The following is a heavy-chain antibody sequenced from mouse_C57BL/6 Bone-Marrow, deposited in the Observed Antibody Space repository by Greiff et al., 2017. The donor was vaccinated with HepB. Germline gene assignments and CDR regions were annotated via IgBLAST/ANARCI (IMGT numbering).Heavy chain of an antibody. V-gene: IGHV1-81*01. CDR1: GYTFTSYG. CDR2: IYPRSGNT. J-gene: IGHJ4*01. CDR3: ARTTYYGWVDY. D-gene: IGHD2-9*01. Sequence: VQGVESGAELARPGASVKLSCKASGYTFTSYGISWVKQRTGQGLEWIGEIYPRSGNTYYNEKFKGKATLTADKSSSTAYMELRSLTSEDSAVYFCARTTYYGWVDYWGQGTSVTVSS.